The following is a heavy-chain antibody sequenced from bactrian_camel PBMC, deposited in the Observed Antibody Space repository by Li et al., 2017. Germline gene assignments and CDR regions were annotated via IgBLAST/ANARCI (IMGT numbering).Heavy chain of an antibody. CDR1: GYTSFIDC. D-gene: IGHD6*01. CDR3: AEGRGSRGEHCYSLNY. CDR2: IYSDGSDS. J-gene: IGHJ4*01. Sequence: QVQLVESGGGSVQAGGSLKLSCTYTGYTSFIDCMGWVRQAPGKGLEWVSTIYSDGSDSSYADSVKGRFTISQDSARNTVYLQMNNLQPEDTATYYCAEGRGSRGEHCYSLNYWGQGTQVTVS. V-gene: IGHV3S6*01.